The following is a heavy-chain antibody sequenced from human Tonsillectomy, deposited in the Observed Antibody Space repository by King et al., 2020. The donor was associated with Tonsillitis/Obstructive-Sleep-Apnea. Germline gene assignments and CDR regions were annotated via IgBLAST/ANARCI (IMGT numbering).Heavy chain of an antibody. CDR1: GGTFSSYA. CDR2: IIPILGIA. Sequence: QLVQSGAEVKKPGSSVKVSCKASGGTFSSYAISWVRQAPGQGLEWMGRIIPILGIANYAQKFQGRVTITADKSTSTAYMELSSLRSEDTAVYYCARGGCGSPNAYFDYWGQGTLVTVSS. J-gene: IGHJ4*02. D-gene: IGHD2-21*01. V-gene: IGHV1-69*09. CDR3: ARGGCGSPNAYFDY.